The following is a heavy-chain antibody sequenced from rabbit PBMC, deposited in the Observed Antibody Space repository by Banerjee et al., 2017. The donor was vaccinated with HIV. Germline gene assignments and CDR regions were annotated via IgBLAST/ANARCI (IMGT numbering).Heavy chain of an antibody. Sequence: QEQLVESGGGLVKPEGSLKLSCTASGFSFSNKAVMCWVRQAPGKGLEWIACINAVTGKAVYASWAKGRFTFSKTSSTTVTLQVTSLTAADTATYFCARGGGLRGQGTLVTVS. CDR3: ARGGGL. CDR1: GFSFSNKAV. V-gene: IGHV1S45*01. CDR2: INAVTGKA. J-gene: IGHJ4*01.